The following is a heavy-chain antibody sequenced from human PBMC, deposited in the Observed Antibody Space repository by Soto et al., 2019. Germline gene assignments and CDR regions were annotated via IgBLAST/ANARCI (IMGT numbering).Heavy chain of an antibody. V-gene: IGHV1-46*03. Sequence: ASVKVSCKASGYTFTSHYMHWVRQAPGQGLEWMGIINPSGGSTSYAQKFQGRVTMTRDTSTSTVYMELSSLRSEDTAVYYCARDARLTSIAARPYFDYWGQGTLVTVSS. J-gene: IGHJ4*02. CDR3: ARDARLTSIAARPYFDY. CDR2: INPSGGST. D-gene: IGHD6-6*01. CDR1: GYTFTSHY.